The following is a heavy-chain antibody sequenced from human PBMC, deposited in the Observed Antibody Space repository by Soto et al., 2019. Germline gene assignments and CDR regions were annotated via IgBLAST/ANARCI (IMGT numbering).Heavy chain of an antibody. CDR1: GGSFSSNP. J-gene: IGHJ4*02. V-gene: IGHV1-69*01. CDR2: IIPIFATV. D-gene: IGHD5-18*01. CDR3: ARGGRGYSLAPRYDFDY. Sequence: QVQLVQSGSEVKKPGSSVKVSCKASGGSFSSNPLSWVRQAPGQGLEWMAGIIPIFATVHYAQKFQGRVTITADESTSTAYMELTSLRSEDTAVYFCARGGRGYSLAPRYDFDYWGQGTLVTVSS.